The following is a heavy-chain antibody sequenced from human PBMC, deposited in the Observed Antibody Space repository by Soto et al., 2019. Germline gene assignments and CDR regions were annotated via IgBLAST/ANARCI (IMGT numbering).Heavy chain of an antibody. J-gene: IGHJ5*02. D-gene: IGHD2-15*01. CDR3: ARALIVVAAGRQYNWFDP. Sequence: PAETLSLTCSVSGGSINSYTNYLVCIGQTPGMGLELIGYIYYSGSTYYNPSLKSRVTISVDTSKNQFSLKLSSVTAADTAVYYCARALIVVAAGRQYNWFDPWGQGTLVTVSS. CDR1: GGSINSYTNY. CDR2: IYYSGST. V-gene: IGHV4-30-4*01.